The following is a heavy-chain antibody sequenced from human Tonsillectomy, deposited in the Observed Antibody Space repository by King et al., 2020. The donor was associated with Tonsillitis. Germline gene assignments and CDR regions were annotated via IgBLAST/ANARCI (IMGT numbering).Heavy chain of an antibody. CDR3: AKDHSSSLSPYSYHGMYV. Sequence: VQLVESGGGLVQPGGSLRLSCAASGFTFSRYAMSWVRQAPGKGLEWVSAISGSGGSTYYADSVKGLFTISRDNSKNTLYLQMNSLRAEDTAVYYCAKDHSSSLSPYSYHGMYVWGQGNTVTVSS. V-gene: IGHV3-23*04. D-gene: IGHD6-13*01. CDR2: ISGSGGST. J-gene: IGHJ6*02. CDR1: GFTFSRYA.